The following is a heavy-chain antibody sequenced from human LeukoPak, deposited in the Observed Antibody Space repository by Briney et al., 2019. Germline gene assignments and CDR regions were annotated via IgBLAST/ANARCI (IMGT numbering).Heavy chain of an antibody. CDR3: AIRHYGYDY. Sequence: GESLKISCKGSEYIFTTYRIAWVRQMPGKGLEWMGIIYPGDSETRYSPSFQGQVTISADKSISTAYLQWSSLKASDTAMYYCAIRHYGYDYWGQGALVTVSS. V-gene: IGHV5-51*01. D-gene: IGHD3-16*01. CDR2: IYPGDSET. CDR1: EYIFTTYR. J-gene: IGHJ4*02.